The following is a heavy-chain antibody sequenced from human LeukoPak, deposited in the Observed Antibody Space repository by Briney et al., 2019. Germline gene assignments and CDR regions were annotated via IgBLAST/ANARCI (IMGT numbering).Heavy chain of an antibody. J-gene: IGHJ4*02. CDR2: IYYSGST. CDR3: ARVEMATTRAYYFDY. D-gene: IGHD5-24*01. CDR1: GGSISSYY. V-gene: IGHV4-59*01. Sequence: PSETLSLTCTVSGGSISSYYWSWIRRPPGKGLEWIGYIYYSGSTNYNPSLKSRVTISVDTSKNQFSLKLSSVTAADTAVYYCARVEMATTRAYYFDYWGQGTLVTVSS.